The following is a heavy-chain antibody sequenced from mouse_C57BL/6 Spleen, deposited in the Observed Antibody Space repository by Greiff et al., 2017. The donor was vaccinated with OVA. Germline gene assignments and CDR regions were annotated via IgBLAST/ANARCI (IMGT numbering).Heavy chain of an antibody. J-gene: IGHJ4*01. Sequence: QVQLKESGAELVKPGASVKLSCKASGYTFTSYWMHWVKQRPGQGLEWIGLIHPNSGSTNYNEKFKSTATLTVDKSSSTAYMQLSSLTAEDAAVYYCARSPAYYSNYNAMDYWGQGTSVTVSS. CDR2: IHPNSGST. V-gene: IGHV1-64*01. D-gene: IGHD2-5*01. CDR3: ARSPAYYSNYNAMDY. CDR1: GYTFTSYW.